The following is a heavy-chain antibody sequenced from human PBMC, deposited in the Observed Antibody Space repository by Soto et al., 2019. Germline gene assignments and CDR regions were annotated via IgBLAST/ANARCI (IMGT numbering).Heavy chain of an antibody. V-gene: IGHV1-18*01. CDR1: GYTFTPYG. CDR3: TRGVVDYDY. J-gene: IGHJ4*02. D-gene: IGHD2-15*01. Sequence: QVRLVQSGGEVKKPGASVKVSCRTSGYTFTPYGITWVRQAPGQGLEWMGWVSAHSGKTNYAQKYQGRVAMTTDTSASTAFMELRGLTSDDTVIYYCTRGVVDYDYWGQGTLVTVSS. CDR2: VSAHSGKT.